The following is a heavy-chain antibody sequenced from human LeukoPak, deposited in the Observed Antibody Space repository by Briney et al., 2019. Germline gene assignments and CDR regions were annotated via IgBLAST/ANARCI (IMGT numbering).Heavy chain of an antibody. CDR1: GGTFSSYA. J-gene: IGHJ1*01. CDR2: IILIFGTA. Sequence: SAKVSCKASGGTFSSYAISWVRQAPGQGLEWMGGIILIFGTANYAQRFQGRVTITADESTSTAYMELSSLRSEDTAVYYCARGSRGWLHRQSAEYFQHWGQGTLVTVSS. V-gene: IGHV1-69*01. D-gene: IGHD5-24*01. CDR3: ARGSRGWLHRQSAEYFQH.